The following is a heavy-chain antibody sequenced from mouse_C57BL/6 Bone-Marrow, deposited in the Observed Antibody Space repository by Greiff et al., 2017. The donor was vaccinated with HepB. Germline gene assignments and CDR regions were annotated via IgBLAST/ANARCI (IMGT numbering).Heavy chain of an antibody. D-gene: IGHD2-1*01. Sequence: EVKLMESGGDLGKPGGSLKLSCAASGFTFSSYGMSWVRQTPDKRLEWVATISSGGSYTYYPDSVKGRFTISRDNAKNTLYLQMSSLKSEDTAMYYCARQFYGNSGDSDVSGTGTTVIVSS. CDR1: GFTFSSYG. CDR3: ARQFYGNSGDSDV. V-gene: IGHV5-6*01. CDR2: ISSGGSYT. J-gene: IGHJ1*03.